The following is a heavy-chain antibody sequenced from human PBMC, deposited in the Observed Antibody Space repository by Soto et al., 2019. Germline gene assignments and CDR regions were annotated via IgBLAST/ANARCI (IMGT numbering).Heavy chain of an antibody. Sequence: EVQLVESGGGLVKPGGSLRLSCAASGFTFSSYSMNWVRQAPGKGLEWVSSISSSSSYIYYADSVKGRFTISRDNAKNSLYLQMNSLRDEDTAVYYCARDLAPADRGYYYGMDGWGQGTTVTVSS. CDR1: GFTFSSYS. V-gene: IGHV3-21*01. D-gene: IGHD2-2*01. J-gene: IGHJ6*02. CDR2: ISSSSSYI. CDR3: ARDLAPADRGYYYGMDG.